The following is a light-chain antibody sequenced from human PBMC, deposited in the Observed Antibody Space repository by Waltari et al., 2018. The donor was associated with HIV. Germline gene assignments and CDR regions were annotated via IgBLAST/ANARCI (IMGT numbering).Light chain of an antibody. V-gene: IGLV1-47*01. Sequence: QSVLTQPPSASGTPGQRVTISCSGSSANVGNTVYWYQQLPGTAPKVLIYRDNQRPSGVADRCSGSRSGTSGSLDVSGLRSEDEANDFCAAWDDILSGWVFGGGTKLTVL. J-gene: IGLJ3*02. CDR3: AAWDDILSGWV. CDR2: RDN. CDR1: SANVGNT.